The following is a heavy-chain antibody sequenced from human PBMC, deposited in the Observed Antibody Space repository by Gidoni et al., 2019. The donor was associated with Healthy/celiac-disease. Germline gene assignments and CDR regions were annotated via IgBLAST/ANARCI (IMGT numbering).Heavy chain of an antibody. J-gene: IGHJ4*02. CDR3: ARPRGEWELPFDY. CDR1: GFTFSSYA. D-gene: IGHD1-26*01. CDR2: ISGSGGST. Sequence: EVQLLESGGGLVQPGGSLRLSCAASGFTFSSYAMSWVRQAPGKGLEWVSAISGSGGSTYYADSVKGRFTISRDNSKNTLYLQMNSLRAEDTAVYYCARPRGEWELPFDYWGQGTLVTVSS. V-gene: IGHV3-23*01.